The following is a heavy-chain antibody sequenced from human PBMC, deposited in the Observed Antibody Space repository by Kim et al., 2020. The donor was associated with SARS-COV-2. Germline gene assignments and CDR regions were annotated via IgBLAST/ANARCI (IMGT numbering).Heavy chain of an antibody. Sequence: AGNVKGRITISRDNSKNTLYLQMNSLRAEDTAVYYWAKERRRFRVVAAFEIWGQGTMVTVSS. CDR3: AKERRRFRVVAAFEI. J-gene: IGHJ3*02. V-gene: IGHV3-30*02. D-gene: IGHD3-3*01.